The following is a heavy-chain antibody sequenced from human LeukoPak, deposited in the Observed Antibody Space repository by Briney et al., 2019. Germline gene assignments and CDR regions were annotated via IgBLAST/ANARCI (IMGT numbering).Heavy chain of an antibody. Sequence: GGSLRLSCAASGFTFSSYSMNWVRRAPGKGLEWVSSISSSSSYIYYADSVKGRFTISRDNAKNSLYLQMNSLRAEDTAVYYCVLTVVTPDAFDIWGQGTMVTVSS. CDR3: VLTVVTPDAFDI. CDR2: ISSSSSYI. D-gene: IGHD4-23*01. CDR1: GFTFSSYS. J-gene: IGHJ3*02. V-gene: IGHV3-21*01.